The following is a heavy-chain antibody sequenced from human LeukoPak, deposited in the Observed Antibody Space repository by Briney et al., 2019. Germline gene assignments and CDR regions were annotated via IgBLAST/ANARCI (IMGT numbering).Heavy chain of an antibody. J-gene: IGHJ4*02. Sequence: PGGSLRHSCAAPGFTFSSYAMSWVRQAPGKGLEWVSAISGSGGSTYYADSVKGRFTISRDNSKNTLYLQMNSLRAEDTAVYYCAKDMVVAAAGKNFDYWGQGTLVTVSS. CDR3: AKDMVVAAAGKNFDY. D-gene: IGHD6-13*01. CDR1: GFTFSSYA. V-gene: IGHV3-23*01. CDR2: ISGSGGST.